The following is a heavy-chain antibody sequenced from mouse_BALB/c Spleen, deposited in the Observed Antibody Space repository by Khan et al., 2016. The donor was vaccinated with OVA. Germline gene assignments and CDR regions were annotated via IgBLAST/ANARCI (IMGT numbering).Heavy chain of an antibody. CDR2: INPSNGGT. D-gene: IGHD2-1*01. Sequence: VKLVESGAELVKPGASVRLSCKASGYTFTSYYLYWVKQRPGQGLEWIGDINPSNGGTNFNEKFKSKATLTVDKSSSTAYMQLSSLTSEDSAVYYCTRSGYGTFAYWGQGTLVTVSA. V-gene: IGHV1S81*02. J-gene: IGHJ3*01. CDR1: GYTFTSYY. CDR3: TRSGYGTFAY.